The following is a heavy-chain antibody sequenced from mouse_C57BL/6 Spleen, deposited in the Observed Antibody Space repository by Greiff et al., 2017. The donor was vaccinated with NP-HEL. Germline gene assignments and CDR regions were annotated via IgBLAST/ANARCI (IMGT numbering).Heavy chain of an antibody. J-gene: IGHJ4*01. D-gene: IGHD2-3*01. CDR3: ARSRIYDGDLYAMDY. CDR1: GYTFTDYY. Sequence: VMLQQSGAELVRPGASVKLSCKASGYTFTDYYINWVKQRPGQGLEWIARIYPGSGNTYYNEKFKGKATLTAETSSSTAYMQLSSLTSEDSAVYFCARSRIYDGDLYAMDYWGQGTSVTVSS. V-gene: IGHV1-76*01. CDR2: IYPGSGNT.